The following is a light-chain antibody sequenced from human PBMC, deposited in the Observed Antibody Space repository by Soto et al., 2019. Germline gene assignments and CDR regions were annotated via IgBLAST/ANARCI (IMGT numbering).Light chain of an antibody. V-gene: IGKV1-39*01. Sequence: DIQMTQSPSSLSASVGDRVTITCRASQSISSYLNWYQQQTGKAPKILIYAASSLQSGVPSRFSGSGSGTEFTLTISRLQPDDFETYYCQQYNSYSRAFGQGTRLEIK. CDR1: QSISSY. J-gene: IGKJ5*01. CDR2: AAS. CDR3: QQYNSYSRA.